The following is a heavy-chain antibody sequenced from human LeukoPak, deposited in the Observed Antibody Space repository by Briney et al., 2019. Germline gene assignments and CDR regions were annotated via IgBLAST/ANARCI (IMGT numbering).Heavy chain of an antibody. CDR2: SRNKANSYTT. V-gene: IGHV3-72*01. CDR3: AIAGLVVVTAKKSDAFDV. J-gene: IGHJ3*01. Sequence: GGSLRLSCAAYGFTFSDHYMDWVRQAPGEGLEWVGRSRNKANSYTTEYAASVKGRFTISRDVSKDSLYLQMNSLKTEDTAVHYCAIAGLVVVTAKKSDAFDVWGQGTMVTVSS. CDR1: GFTFSDHY. D-gene: IGHD2-21*02.